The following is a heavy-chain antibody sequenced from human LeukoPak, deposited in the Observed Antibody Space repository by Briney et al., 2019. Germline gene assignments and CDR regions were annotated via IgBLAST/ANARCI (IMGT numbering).Heavy chain of an antibody. CDR1: GGSISSSNW. Sequence: ETLSLTCAVSGGSISSSNWWSWVRQAPGKGLEWVSVMYSGGSTYYADSVKGRFTISRDNSKNTLYLQMNSLRAEDTAVYYCARDCYTTGCYWGQGTLVTVSS. J-gene: IGHJ4*02. D-gene: IGHD3-16*02. V-gene: IGHV3-66*01. CDR2: MYSGGST. CDR3: ARDCYTTGCY.